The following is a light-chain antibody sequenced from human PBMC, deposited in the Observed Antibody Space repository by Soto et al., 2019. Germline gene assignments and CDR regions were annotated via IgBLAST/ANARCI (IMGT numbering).Light chain of an antibody. V-gene: IGKV1-5*01. CDR1: ESINSW. J-gene: IGKJ1*01. CDR3: QQYNSYPWT. CDR2: DVS. Sequence: EIQMTQSPSTLSASVGDRITITCRASESINSWLAWYQQKPGKAPKLLIYDVSNLESGVPSRFSGSGSGTEFTLTISSLQPDDFATYYCQQYNSYPWTFGQGTKV.